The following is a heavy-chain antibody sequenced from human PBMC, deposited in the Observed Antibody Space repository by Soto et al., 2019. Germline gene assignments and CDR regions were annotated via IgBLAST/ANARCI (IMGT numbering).Heavy chain of an antibody. CDR1: GFSFSTYS. CDR2: ITGSSNNI. J-gene: IGHJ3*01. V-gene: IGHV3-48*02. Sequence: EVQLVESGGGLVQPGGSLRLSCAASGFSFSTYSMNWVRQAPGKGLEWVSYITGSSNNIQYTDSVKGRFTISRDNAKSSLYLQMHSLRDDDTAVYYCARDPGGVGPDTWHAFHLWGQGTMVTVSS. CDR3: ARDPGGVGPDTWHAFHL. D-gene: IGHD2-8*02.